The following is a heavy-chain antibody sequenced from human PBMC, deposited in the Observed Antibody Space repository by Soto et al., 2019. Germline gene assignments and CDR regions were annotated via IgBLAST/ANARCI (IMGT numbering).Heavy chain of an antibody. CDR3: ARDYYYDSSWLGNAFDI. CDR2: ISYDGSNK. CDR1: GFTFSSYA. V-gene: IGHV3-30*04. D-gene: IGHD3-22*01. J-gene: IGHJ3*02. Sequence: GGSLRLSCAASGFTFSSYAMHWVRQAPGKGLEWVAVISYDGSNKYYADSVKGRFTISRDNSKNTLYLQMNSLRAEDTAVYYCARDYYYDSSWLGNAFDIWGQGTMVTVSS.